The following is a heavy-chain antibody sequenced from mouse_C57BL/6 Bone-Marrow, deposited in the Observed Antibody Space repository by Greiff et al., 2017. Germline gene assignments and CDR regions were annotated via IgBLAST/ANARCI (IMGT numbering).Heavy chain of an antibody. CDR1: GFSLTSYG. D-gene: IGHD2-4*01. CDR2: IWSDGST. J-gene: IGHJ3*01. V-gene: IGHV2-6-1*01. Sequence: VQGVESGPGLVAPSQSLSITCTVSGFSLTSYGVHWVRQPPGKGLEWLVVIWSDGSTTYNSALKSRLSISKDNSKSQVFLKMNSLQTDDTAMYYCARHRYYDYDDGTWFAYWGQGTLVTVSA. CDR3: ARHRYYDYDDGTWFAY.